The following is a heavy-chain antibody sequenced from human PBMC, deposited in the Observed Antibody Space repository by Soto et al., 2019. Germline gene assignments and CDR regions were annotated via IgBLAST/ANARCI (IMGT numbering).Heavy chain of an antibody. CDR3: ARGGVGATLGRHDY. J-gene: IGHJ4*02. Sequence: NPGGSLRLSCAASGFTFSSYSMNWVRQAPGKGLEWVSSISSSSSYIYYADSVKGRFTISRDNAKNSLYLQMNILRAEDTAVYYCARGGVGATLGRHDYWGQGTLSPSPQ. D-gene: IGHD1-26*01. V-gene: IGHV3-21*01. CDR1: GFTFSSYS. CDR2: ISSSSSYI.